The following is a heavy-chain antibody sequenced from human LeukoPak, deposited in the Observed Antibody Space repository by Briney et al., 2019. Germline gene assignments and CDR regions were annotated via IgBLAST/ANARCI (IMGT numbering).Heavy chain of an antibody. D-gene: IGHD6-19*01. V-gene: IGHV4-4*07. CDR1: GGSISSYY. CDR2: IYTGGST. J-gene: IGHJ3*02. Sequence: SETLSLTCTVSGGSISSYYWSWIRQPAGKGLEWIGRIYTGGSTNYHPSLKSRVTMSVDTSKNQFSLKLSSVTAADTAVYYCARDISSGWYAPMDDAFDIWGQGTMVTVSS. CDR3: ARDISSGWYAPMDDAFDI.